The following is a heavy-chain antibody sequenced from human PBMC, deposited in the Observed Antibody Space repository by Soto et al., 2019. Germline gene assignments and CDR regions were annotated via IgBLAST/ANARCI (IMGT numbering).Heavy chain of an antibody. CDR2: INPNSGGT. Sequence: QVQLVQSGAEVKKPGASVKVSCKASGYTFTGYYMHWVRQAPGQGLEWMGWINPNSGGTNYAQKFQGWVTMTRDTSVSTAYMELSSLRSDDTAVYYCARGTRPTAAGEHIDYWGQGTLVTVSS. D-gene: IGHD6-13*01. CDR3: ARGTRPTAAGEHIDY. J-gene: IGHJ4*02. V-gene: IGHV1-2*04. CDR1: GYTFTGYY.